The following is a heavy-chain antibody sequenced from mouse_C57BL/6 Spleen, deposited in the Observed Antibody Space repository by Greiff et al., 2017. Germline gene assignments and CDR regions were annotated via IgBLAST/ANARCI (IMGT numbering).Heavy chain of an antibody. D-gene: IGHD1-1*01. J-gene: IGHJ2*01. V-gene: IGHV6-3*01. Sequence: EVKLVESGGGLVQPGGSMKLSCVASGFTFSNYWMNWVRQSPEKGLEWVAQIRLKSDNYATHYAESVKGRFTISRDDSKSSVYLQMNNLRAEDPGIYYCTATTTVVGGYWGQGTTLTVSS. CDR1: GFTFSNYW. CDR3: TATTTVVGGY. CDR2: IRLKSDNYAT.